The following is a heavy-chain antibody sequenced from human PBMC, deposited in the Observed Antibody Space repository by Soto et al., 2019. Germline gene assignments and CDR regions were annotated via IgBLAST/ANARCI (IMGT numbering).Heavy chain of an antibody. J-gene: IGHJ4*01. D-gene: IGHD6-19*01. Sequence: ASVKVSCKASGYMFTKSAMHWVRQAPGQRLEWMGWISGDSGNTKYSPKLQDRVTITRDTSASTAYMGLSSLRSGDTALYYCARDGVAAGNINFDYWGQGTLVTVSS. CDR3: ARDGVAAGNINFDY. CDR1: GYMFTKSA. V-gene: IGHV1-3*01. CDR2: ISGDSGNT.